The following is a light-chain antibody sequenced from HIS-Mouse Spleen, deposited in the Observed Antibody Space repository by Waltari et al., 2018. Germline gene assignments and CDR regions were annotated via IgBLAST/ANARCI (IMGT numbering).Light chain of an antibody. CDR1: QSISSW. Sequence: DIQMTQSPSTLSASVGDRVTITCRASQSISSWLAWYQQKPGKAPKLLIDKASSLESGVPSKFSGSGSGTEFTLTLSSLQPDDFATYYCQQYNSYSFTFGPGTKVDIK. CDR3: QQYNSYSFT. V-gene: IGKV1-5*03. CDR2: KAS. J-gene: IGKJ3*01.